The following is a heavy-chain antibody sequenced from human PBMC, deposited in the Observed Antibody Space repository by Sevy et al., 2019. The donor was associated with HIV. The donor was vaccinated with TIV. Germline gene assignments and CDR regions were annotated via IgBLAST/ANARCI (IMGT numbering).Heavy chain of an antibody. V-gene: IGHV4-31*03. Sequence: SETLSLTCTVSGDSISSADYYWSWIRQHPGKGLEWIGYMHYSGITYYSPSLKSRVLMSVDRSKNQLSLELTSVTAADTAVYYCARDGYDGSGYQRGLFDFWGQGTLVTVSS. CDR3: ARDGYDGSGYQRGLFDF. CDR2: MHYSGIT. CDR1: GDSISSADYY. J-gene: IGHJ4*02. D-gene: IGHD3-22*01.